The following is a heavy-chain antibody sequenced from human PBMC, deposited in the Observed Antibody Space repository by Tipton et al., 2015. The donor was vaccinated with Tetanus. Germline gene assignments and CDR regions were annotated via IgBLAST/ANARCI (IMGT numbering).Heavy chain of an antibody. Sequence: QLVQSGGGLIQPGGSLRLSCAASGFTVSSNFMTWVRQAPGEGLEWVSIIYSGGTTYYADSVKGRFTISRDNSRNTLYLQMGSLRAEDTAVYYCAKTISNDYVAAWGQGTLVTVSS. J-gene: IGHJ4*02. CDR1: GFTVSSNF. D-gene: IGHD4-17*01. V-gene: IGHV3-53*01. CDR3: AKTISNDYVAA. CDR2: IYSGGTT.